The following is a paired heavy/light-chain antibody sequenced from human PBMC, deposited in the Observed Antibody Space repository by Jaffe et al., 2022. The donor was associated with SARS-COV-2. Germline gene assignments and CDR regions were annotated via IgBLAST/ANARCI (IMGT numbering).Light chain of an antibody. J-gene: IGLJ3*02. V-gene: IGLV1-40*01. Sequence: QSVLTQPPSVSGAPGQRLTISCTGSGSNIGAGYDVHWYQQLPGTAPKLLIYGNSNRPSGVPDRFSGSKSGTSASLAISGLQAEDEADYYCQSYDSSLSSCVFGGGTKLTVL. CDR1: GSNIGAGYD. CDR3: QSYDSSLSSCV. CDR2: GNS.
Heavy chain of an antibody. D-gene: IGHD3-10*01. Sequence: EVQLVESGGVVVQPGGSLRLSCAASGFTFDDYGMHWVRQAPGKGLEWISFISWDGGTTYYADSVKGRFTISRDNTKNSLYLQMNSLRAEDTALYYCAKDRNFGSGSRFPLDYWGQGTLVTVSS. J-gene: IGHJ4*02. V-gene: IGHV3-43D*03. CDR2: ISWDGGTT. CDR1: GFTFDDYG. CDR3: AKDRNFGSGSRFPLDY.